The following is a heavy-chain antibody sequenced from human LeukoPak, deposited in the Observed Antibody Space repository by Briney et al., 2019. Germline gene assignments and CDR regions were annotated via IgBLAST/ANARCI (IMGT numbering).Heavy chain of an antibody. CDR3: ARNQSSGSYPGSWFDP. V-gene: IGHV3-74*01. J-gene: IGHJ5*02. D-gene: IGHD1-26*01. CDR1: GFTFSDSW. CDR2: INSDGGST. Sequence: GGSLRLSCAASGFTFSDSWMHWVRQAPGTGLVWVSRINSDGGSTDYADSVKGRFTISRDNAKNTLYLQMDSLRVDDTAVYFCARNQSSGSYPGSWFDPWGQGTLVIVSS.